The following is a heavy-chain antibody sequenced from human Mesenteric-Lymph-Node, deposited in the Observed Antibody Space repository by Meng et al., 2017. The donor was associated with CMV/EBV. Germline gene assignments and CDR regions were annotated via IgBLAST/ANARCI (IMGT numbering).Heavy chain of an antibody. D-gene: IGHD3-10*01. CDR2: IKSDGSST. Sequence: GESLKISCAASGFTLSSYWMHWVRQAPGKGLVWVSRIKSDGSSTRYVDSVKGRFTISRDNAKNTLYLQMNSLRAEDTAVYYCAREVGSGSYTNFDYWGQGTLV. CDR3: AREVGSGSYTNFDY. V-gene: IGHV3-74*01. CDR1: GFTLSSYW. J-gene: IGHJ4*02.